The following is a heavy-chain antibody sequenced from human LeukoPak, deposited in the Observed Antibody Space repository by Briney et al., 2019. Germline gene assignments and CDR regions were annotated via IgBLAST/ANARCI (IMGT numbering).Heavy chain of an antibody. CDR3: ARGVPQYGSGSYV. CDR1: GGSFSGYY. CDR2: INHSGST. J-gene: IGHJ4*02. D-gene: IGHD3-10*01. V-gene: IGHV4-34*01. Sequence: PSETLSLTCAVYGGSFSGYYWSWIRQPPGKGLEWIGEINHSGSTNYNPSLKSRVTISVDTSKNQFSLKLSSVTAADTAVYYCARGVPQYGSGSYVWGQGTLVTVSS.